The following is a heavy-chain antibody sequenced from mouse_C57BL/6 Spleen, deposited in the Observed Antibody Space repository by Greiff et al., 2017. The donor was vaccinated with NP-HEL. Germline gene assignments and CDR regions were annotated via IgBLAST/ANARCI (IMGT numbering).Heavy chain of an antibody. CDR1: GYTFTDYY. CDR2: INPNNGGT. Sequence: EVQLQQSGPELVKPGASVKISCKASGYTFTDYYMNWVKQSHGKSLEWIGDINPNNGGTSYNQKFKGKATLTVDKSSSTAYMELRSLTSEDSAVYYCARYSYDYDGGYYFDYWGQGTTLTVSS. D-gene: IGHD2-4*01. J-gene: IGHJ2*01. CDR3: ARYSYDYDGGYYFDY. V-gene: IGHV1-26*01.